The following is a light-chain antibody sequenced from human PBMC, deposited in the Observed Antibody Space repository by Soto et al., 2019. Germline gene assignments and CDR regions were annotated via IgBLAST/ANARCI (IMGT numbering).Light chain of an antibody. CDR3: SSYAGSSYV. Sequence: QSVLTQPPSASGSPGQSVTISCTGTSSDVGGYNYASWYQQHPGKAPKLMIYEVSKRPSGVSDRFSGSKSGNTASLTVSGLQAEDEADYYCSSYAGSSYVFGTGTKVTVL. CDR1: SSDVGGYNY. CDR2: EVS. V-gene: IGLV2-8*01. J-gene: IGLJ1*01.